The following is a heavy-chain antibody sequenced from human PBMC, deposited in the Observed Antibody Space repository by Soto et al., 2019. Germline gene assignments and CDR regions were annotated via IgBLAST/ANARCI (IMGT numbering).Heavy chain of an antibody. CDR2: TYYRSKWYN. Sequence: SQTLSLTCAISGDSVSSNSAAWNWIRQSPSRGLKWLGRTYYRSKWYNDYAVSVKSRITINPDTSKNQFSLQLNSVTPEDTAVYYCAREKDCSGGSCYFGSYYYGMDVWGQGTTVTVSS. CDR1: GDSVSSNSAA. V-gene: IGHV6-1*01. CDR3: AREKDCSGGSCYFGSYYYGMDV. J-gene: IGHJ6*02. D-gene: IGHD2-15*01.